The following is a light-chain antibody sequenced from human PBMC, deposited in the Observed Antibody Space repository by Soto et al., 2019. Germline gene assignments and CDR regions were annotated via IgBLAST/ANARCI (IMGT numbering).Light chain of an antibody. J-gene: IGLJ2*01. CDR2: SNN. Sequence: QPVLTQPPSASGTPGQRVTISCSGSSSNIGSNTVNWYQQLPGTAPKLLIYSNNQRPSGVPDRFSGSKSGTSASLAISGLQSEDEADYYCAAWDDSLNGPVFGGGTKLTVL. CDR1: SSNIGSNT. V-gene: IGLV1-44*01. CDR3: AAWDDSLNGPV.